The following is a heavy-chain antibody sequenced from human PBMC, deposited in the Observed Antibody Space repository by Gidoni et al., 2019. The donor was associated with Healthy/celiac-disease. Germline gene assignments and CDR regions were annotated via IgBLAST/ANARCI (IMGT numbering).Heavy chain of an antibody. Sequence: GFTFDDYAMHWVRQAPGKGLEWVSGISWNSGSIGYADSVKGRFTISRDNAKNSLYLQMNSLRAEDTALYYCAKDVRNWNDGLDYWGQGTLVTVSS. V-gene: IGHV3-9*01. CDR1: GFTFDDYA. CDR2: ISWNSGSI. J-gene: IGHJ4*02. CDR3: AKDVRNWNDGLDY. D-gene: IGHD1-1*01.